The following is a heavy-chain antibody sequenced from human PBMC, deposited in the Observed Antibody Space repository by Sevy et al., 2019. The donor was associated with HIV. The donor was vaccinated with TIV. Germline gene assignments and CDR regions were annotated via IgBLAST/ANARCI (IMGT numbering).Heavy chain of an antibody. CDR1: GLIFSDYY. CDR3: AKSHTVTTVFDY. CDR2: ISSGNTYT. Sequence: GGSLRLSCAASGLIFSDYYIGWVRQAPGKGLEWVADISSGNTYTNYADSVKGRFTISRDNAKKSLYLQMNTLRAEDTAVYYCAKSHTVTTVFDYWGQGTLVTVSS. D-gene: IGHD4-17*01. V-gene: IGHV3-11*06. J-gene: IGHJ4*02.